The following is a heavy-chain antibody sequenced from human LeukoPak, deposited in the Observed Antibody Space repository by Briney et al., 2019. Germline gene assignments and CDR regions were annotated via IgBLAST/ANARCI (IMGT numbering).Heavy chain of an antibody. V-gene: IGHV1-69*04. Sequence: SVKVSCKASGGTFSSYAISWVRQAPGQGLEWMGRIIPILGIANYAQKFQGRVTITADKSTSTAYMELSSLRSDDTAVYYCARDEDGGSYPGYFDYWGQGTLVTVSS. J-gene: IGHJ4*02. CDR2: IIPILGIA. CDR1: GGTFSSYA. D-gene: IGHD1-26*01. CDR3: ARDEDGGSYPGYFDY.